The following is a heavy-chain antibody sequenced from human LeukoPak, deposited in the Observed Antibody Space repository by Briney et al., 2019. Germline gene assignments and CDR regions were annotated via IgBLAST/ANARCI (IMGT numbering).Heavy chain of an antibody. CDR2: TSFDGTTK. CDR3: ARGSSTNCYGGNCFYYYMAV. J-gene: IGHJ6*03. V-gene: IGHV3-30*04. D-gene: IGHD2-2*01. Sequence: GGSLRLSCAASGFTFSTYAMHWVRQAPGKGLEWVAVTSFDGTTKYYADSVKGRFTVSRDNSKNALILQMNSLRAEDTAVYYCARGSSTNCYGGNCFYYYMAVWGKGTTVTVSS. CDR1: GFTFSTYA.